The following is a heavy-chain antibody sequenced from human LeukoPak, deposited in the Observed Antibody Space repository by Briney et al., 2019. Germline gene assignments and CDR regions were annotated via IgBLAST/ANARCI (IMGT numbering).Heavy chain of an antibody. CDR1: GGSISSSSYY. CDR2: IYYSGST. Sequence: SETLSLTCTVSGGSISSSSYYWGWIRQPPGKGLEWIGSIYYSGSTYYNPSLKSRVTISVDTSKNQFSLKLSSVTAADTAVYFCATTSPQGGAFYFDYWGQGTLVTVSS. J-gene: IGHJ4*02. D-gene: IGHD1-14*01. V-gene: IGHV4-39*07. CDR3: ATTSPQGGAFYFDY.